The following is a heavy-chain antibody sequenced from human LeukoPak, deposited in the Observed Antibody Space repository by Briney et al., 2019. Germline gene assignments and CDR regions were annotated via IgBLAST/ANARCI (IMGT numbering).Heavy chain of an antibody. Sequence: GGSLRLSCAASGFSFTGYGMHWVRQAPGKGLEWVSFIRYDGSNKYYADSVKGRFTISRDNSKNTLYLQMNSLRAEDTAVYYCAKDRSVDDAFDIWGQGTMVTVSS. J-gene: IGHJ3*02. V-gene: IGHV3-30*02. CDR2: IRYDGSNK. CDR1: GFSFTGYG. CDR3: AKDRSVDDAFDI.